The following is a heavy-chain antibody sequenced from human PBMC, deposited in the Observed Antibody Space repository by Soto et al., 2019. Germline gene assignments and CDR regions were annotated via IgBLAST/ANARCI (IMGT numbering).Heavy chain of an antibody. CDR3: STRAHDTNGYYRFDP. J-gene: IGHJ5*01. V-gene: IGHV4-34*01. Sequence: SETLSLTCAVYCGSFSGHSWTWIRQSPGKGLEWIGDINHSGRVNYSPSLKSRVTISLDTSKNQFSLTLSAVTAADTAMYYCSTRAHDTNGYYRFDPWGQGTLVTVSS. CDR2: INHSGRV. CDR1: CGSFSGHS. D-gene: IGHD3-22*01.